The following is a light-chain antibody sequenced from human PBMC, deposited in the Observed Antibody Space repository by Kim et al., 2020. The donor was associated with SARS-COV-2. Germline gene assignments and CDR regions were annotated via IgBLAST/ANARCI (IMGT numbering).Light chain of an antibody. CDR3: QSYDSSLRGSV. CDR2: GNT. V-gene: IGLV1-40*01. J-gene: IGLJ3*02. Sequence: QSVLTQPPSVSGAPGQRVTISCTGTNSNIGAGYDVHWYQQVPGLAPKLLIYGNTNRPSGVPDRLSGSKSGTSASLAITGLQAEDEADYYCQSYDSSLRGSVFGGGTQLTVL. CDR1: NSNIGAGYD.